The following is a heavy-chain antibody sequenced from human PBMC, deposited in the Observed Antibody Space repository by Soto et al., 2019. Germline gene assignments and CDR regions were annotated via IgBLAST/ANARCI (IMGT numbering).Heavy chain of an antibody. J-gene: IGHJ4*02. D-gene: IGHD3-22*01. CDR1: GFTFSSYG. CDR3: AREREHYYDSSGYSYYFDY. V-gene: IGHV3-33*01. Sequence: QVQLVESGGGVVQPGRSLRLSCAASGFTFSSYGMHWVRQAPGKGLEWVAVIWYDGSNKYYADSVKGRFTISRDNSKKTLYLQMNSLRAEDTAVYYCAREREHYYDSSGYSYYFDYWGQGTLVTVSS. CDR2: IWYDGSNK.